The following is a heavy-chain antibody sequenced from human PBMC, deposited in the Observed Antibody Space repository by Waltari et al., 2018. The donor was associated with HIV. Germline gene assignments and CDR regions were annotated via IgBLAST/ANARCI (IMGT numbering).Heavy chain of an antibody. V-gene: IGHV3-48*03. J-gene: IGHJ3*01. D-gene: IGHD2-21*02. CDR1: RFTLSNYH. CDR3: ARDGHHGVTKRGNAFDL. Sequence: EVQLVESGGAAVQPGGSLSLSCLASRFTLSNYHMIWVRQAPGKDLEWISYIRGCGSTIQYSDSVKRRFTMSRDNAKNSLYLRMNYLTAEDTAIYYCARDGHHGVTKRGNAFDLWGQGTMVTVSP. CDR2: IRGCGSTI.